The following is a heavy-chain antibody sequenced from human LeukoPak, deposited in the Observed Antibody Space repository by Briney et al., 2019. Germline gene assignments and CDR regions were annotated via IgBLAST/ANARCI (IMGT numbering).Heavy chain of an antibody. CDR3: ARAHQLPNQYPPWFDY. CDR1: GGSISSSGYY. CDR2: IYYSGST. Sequence: PSETLSLTCTVSGGSISSSGYYWGRIRQPPGRGLEWIGSIYYSGSTYYNPSLKSRVTMSVDTSKNQFSLKLSSVTAADTAVYYCARAHQLPNQYPPWFDYWGQGTLATVSS. J-gene: IGHJ4*02. D-gene: IGHD2-2*01. V-gene: IGHV4-39*07.